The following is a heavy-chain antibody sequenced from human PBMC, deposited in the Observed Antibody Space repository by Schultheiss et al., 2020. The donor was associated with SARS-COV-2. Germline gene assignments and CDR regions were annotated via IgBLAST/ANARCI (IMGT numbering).Heavy chain of an antibody. Sequence: GGSLRLSCAASGFTFSSYGMHWVRQAPGKGLEWVAVIWYDGSNKYYADSVKGRFTISRDNSKNTLYLQMNSLRAEDTAVYYCARDYGGVYSKGLDYWGQGTLVTVSS. CDR3: ARDYGGVYSKGLDY. J-gene: IGHJ4*02. V-gene: IGHV3-33*01. CDR1: GFTFSSYG. D-gene: IGHD4-11*01. CDR2: IWYDGSNK.